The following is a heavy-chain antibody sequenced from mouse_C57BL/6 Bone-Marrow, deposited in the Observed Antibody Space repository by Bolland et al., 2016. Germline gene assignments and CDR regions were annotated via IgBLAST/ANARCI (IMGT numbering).Heavy chain of an antibody. CDR3: ARQGSSYAMDH. V-gene: IGHV5-6*01. Sequence: VKGRFTISRDNAKNTLYLQMSSLKSEDTAMYYCARQGSSYAMDHWGQGTS. J-gene: IGHJ4*01. D-gene: IGHD1-1*01.